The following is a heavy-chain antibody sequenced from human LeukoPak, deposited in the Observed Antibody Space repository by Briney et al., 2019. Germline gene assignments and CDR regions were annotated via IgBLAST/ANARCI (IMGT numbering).Heavy chain of an antibody. CDR2: ISYDGSKK. V-gene: IGHV3-30*07. CDR1: GFTFSNYW. CDR3: TRSGRGAFFKAYFDY. D-gene: IGHD2/OR15-2a*01. Sequence: GGSLRLSCAASGFTFSNYWMTWVRQAPGKGLEWVAVISYDGSKKFYADSVKGRFTISRDKLNDMLYLQMSSLRDDDTGVYYCTRSGRGAFFKAYFDYWGQGTLVTVSS. J-gene: IGHJ4*02.